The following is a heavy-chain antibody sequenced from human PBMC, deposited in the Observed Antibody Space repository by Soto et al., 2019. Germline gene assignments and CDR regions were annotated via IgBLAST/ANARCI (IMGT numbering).Heavy chain of an antibody. CDR2: IYHTGST. CDR1: ISSLGYC. V-gene: IGHV4-30-2*01. D-gene: IGHD3-22*01. CDR3: ARDHGHQDRSGYGFDY. Sequence: ISSLGYCRTLNRQPPGKGLEWIGNIYHTGSTFYNPSLKSRVTISVDRSKNQFSLRLTSVTAADTAVYYCARDHGHQDRSGYGFDYWGQGNLVTVTS. J-gene: IGHJ4*02.